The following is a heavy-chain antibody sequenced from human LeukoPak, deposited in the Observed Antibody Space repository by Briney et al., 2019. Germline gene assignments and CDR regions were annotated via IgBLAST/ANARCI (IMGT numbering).Heavy chain of an antibody. CDR2: ISGSGGEI. D-gene: IGHD6-6*01. V-gene: IGHV3-23*01. J-gene: IGHJ5*02. CDR3: AKGGPFSTSSQKYFDP. Sequence: GGSLRLSCAASGFSFSSYGMTWVRQAPGKGLEWVSSISGSGGEIHYADSVKGRFTISRDNSKNTVYLQMNSLRDEDTAVFYCAKGGPFSTSSQKYFDPWGQGSLVIVS. CDR1: GFSFSSYG.